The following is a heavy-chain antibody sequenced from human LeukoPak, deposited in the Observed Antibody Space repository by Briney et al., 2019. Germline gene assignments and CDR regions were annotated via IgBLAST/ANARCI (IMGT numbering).Heavy chain of an antibody. CDR2: ISGSSSYI. J-gene: IGHJ4*02. CDR3: ATAGGIESFDY. D-gene: IGHD1-26*01. Sequence: KPGGSLRLSCAASGFTFSSYWMSWVRQAPGKGLEWVSSISGSSSYIYYADSLKGRFTISRDNAKNSLYLQMNSLRAEDTAVYYCATAGGIESFDYWGQGTLVTVSS. V-gene: IGHV3-21*01. CDR1: GFTFSSYW.